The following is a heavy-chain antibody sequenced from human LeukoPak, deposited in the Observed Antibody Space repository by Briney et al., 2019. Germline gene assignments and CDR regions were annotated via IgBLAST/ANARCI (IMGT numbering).Heavy chain of an antibody. CDR2: ISWDNIA. J-gene: IGHJ5*02. D-gene: IGHD1-1*01. CDR3: ARVQLSAEGGELDP. CDR1: GFKFENYA. V-gene: IGHV3-43D*03. Sequence: GGSLRLSCAASGFKFENYAVHWVRQTPGKGLEWVSVISWDNIAYYADSVKGRFTISRDNSKNTLYLEMKSLRADDTAVYYCARVQLSAEGGELDPWGQGTLVIVSS.